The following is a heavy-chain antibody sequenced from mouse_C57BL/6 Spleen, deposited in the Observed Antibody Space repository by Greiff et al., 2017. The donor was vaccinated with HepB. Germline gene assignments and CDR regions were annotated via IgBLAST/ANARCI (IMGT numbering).Heavy chain of an antibody. CDR2: IYPRSGNT. CDR3: AREAYYSNPWWFDV. J-gene: IGHJ1*03. CDR1: GYTFTSYG. V-gene: IGHV1-81*01. Sequence: VQLQQSGAELARPGASVKLSCKASGYTFTSYGISWVKQRTGQGLEWIGEIYPRSGNTYYNEKFKGKATLTADKSSSTAYMELRSLTSEDSAVYFCAREAYYSNPWWFDVWGTGTTVTVSS. D-gene: IGHD2-5*01.